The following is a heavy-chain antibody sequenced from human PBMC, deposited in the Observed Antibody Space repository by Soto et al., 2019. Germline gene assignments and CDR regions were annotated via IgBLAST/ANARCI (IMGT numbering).Heavy chain of an antibody. CDR1: GYSFTGYY. V-gene: IGHV1-2*02. CDR2: INANSGST. D-gene: IGHD3-22*01. CDR3: ARDFYQSSGYCDY. Sequence: ASVKVSFKASGYSFTGYYMHWVRQAPGQGLEWMGWINANSGSTVYAQKFQGRLTMATDTSMSTAYMELRSLRSDDTAVYYCARDFYQSSGYCDYWGQGTLVTSPQ. J-gene: IGHJ4*02.